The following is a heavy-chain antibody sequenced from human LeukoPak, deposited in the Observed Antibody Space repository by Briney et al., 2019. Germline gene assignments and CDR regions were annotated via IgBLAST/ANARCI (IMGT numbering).Heavy chain of an antibody. CDR3: AKPPPDSSGWLFDY. D-gene: IGHD6-25*01. J-gene: IGHJ4*02. CDR2: ISGNGGTT. Sequence: GGSLRLSCAASGFTFSTYAMSWVRQAPGKGLEWVSPISGNGGTTYYADSVKGRFTISRDNSKNTLYLQMNSLRVEDTAVYYCAKPPPDSSGWLFDYWGQGTLVTVSS. V-gene: IGHV3-23*01. CDR1: GFTFSTYA.